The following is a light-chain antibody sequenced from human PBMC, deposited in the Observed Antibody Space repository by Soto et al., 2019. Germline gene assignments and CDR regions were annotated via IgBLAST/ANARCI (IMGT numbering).Light chain of an antibody. Sequence: EIVLTQSPGTLSLSPGERATLSCRASQSVTSSYLAWYQQKPGQAPRLLIYGTSSRATGIPDRFSGSGSGTDFTHTISRLEPEDFAVYYCQQYGSSPLTFGGGTKVEI. CDR3: QQYGSSPLT. J-gene: IGKJ4*01. CDR2: GTS. V-gene: IGKV3-20*01. CDR1: QSVTSSY.